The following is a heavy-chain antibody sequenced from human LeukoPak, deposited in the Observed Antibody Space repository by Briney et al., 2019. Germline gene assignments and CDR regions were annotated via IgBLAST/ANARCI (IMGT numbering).Heavy chain of an antibody. J-gene: IGHJ4*02. V-gene: IGHV3-9*01. Sequence: GGSLRLSCAASGFTFDDYAMHWVRQAPGKGLEWVSGISWNTGTILYADSVQGRFTISRDNAKNSLYLQMNSLRPEDTALYYCATSNWGSPFDYWGQGTLVTVSS. D-gene: IGHD7-27*01. CDR3: ATSNWGSPFDY. CDR2: ISWNTGTI. CDR1: GFTFDDYA.